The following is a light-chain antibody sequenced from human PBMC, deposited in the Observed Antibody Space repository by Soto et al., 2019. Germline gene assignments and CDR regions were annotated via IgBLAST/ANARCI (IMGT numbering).Light chain of an antibody. J-gene: IGLJ2*01. CDR3: SSYTSSSTV. CDR1: SSDVGGYDH. CDR2: DVS. Sequence: QSVLTQPASVSGSPGQSITISCTGTSSDVGGYDHVSWYQQHPGKAPKLMIYDVSSRPSGVSNRFSGSKSGNTASLTISGLKVEDEADYYCSSYTSSSTVFGGGTKVTVL. V-gene: IGLV2-14*03.